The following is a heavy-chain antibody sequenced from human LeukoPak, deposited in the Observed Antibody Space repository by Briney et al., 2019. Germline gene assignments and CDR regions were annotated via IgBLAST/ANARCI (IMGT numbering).Heavy chain of an antibody. D-gene: IGHD3-22*01. CDR2: ISGSGGST. Sequence: PGGSLRLSCAASGFTFSSYAMCWVRQAPGKGLEWVSAISGSGGSTYYADSVKGRFTISRDNYKNTLYLQMNSLRAEDTAVYYCAKGLSYYYDSSGKAFDYWGQGTLVTVSS. CDR3: AKGLSYYYDSSGKAFDY. V-gene: IGHV3-23*01. CDR1: GFTFSSYA. J-gene: IGHJ4*02.